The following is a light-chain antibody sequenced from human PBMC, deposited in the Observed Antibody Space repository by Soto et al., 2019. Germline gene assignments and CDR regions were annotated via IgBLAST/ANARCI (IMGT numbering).Light chain of an antibody. CDR3: QQYGSSPLVT. J-gene: IGKJ5*01. Sequence: EIVLTQSPGTQSLSPGERATLSSRASQSVSSSYLAWYQQKPGQAPRLLIYGASSRATGIPDRFSGSGSGTDFTLTISRLEPEDFAVYYCQQYGSSPLVTFGQGTRLEIK. CDR1: QSVSSSY. V-gene: IGKV3-20*01. CDR2: GAS.